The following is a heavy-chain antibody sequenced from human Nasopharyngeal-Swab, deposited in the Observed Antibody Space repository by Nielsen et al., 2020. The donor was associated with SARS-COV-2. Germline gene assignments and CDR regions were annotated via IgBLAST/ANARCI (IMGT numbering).Heavy chain of an antibody. CDR3: ARARQTLGYCSGGSCYPADY. D-gene: IGHD2-15*01. CDR2: IIPIFGTA. Sequence: WVRQAPGQGLEWMGGIIPIFGTANYAQKFQGRVTITADESTSTAYMELSSLRSEDTAVYYCARARQTLGYCSGGSCYPADYWGQGTLVTVSS. V-gene: IGHV1-69*01. J-gene: IGHJ4*02.